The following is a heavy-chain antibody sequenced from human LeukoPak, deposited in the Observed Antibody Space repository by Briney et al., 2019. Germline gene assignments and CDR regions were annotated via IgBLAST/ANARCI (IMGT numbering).Heavy chain of an antibody. V-gene: IGHV3-30*04. D-gene: IGHD6-19*01. CDR1: GFTFSSYA. J-gene: IGHJ4*02. CDR3: VKSGYSSDWYYAPFDY. CDR2: ISYDGRQK. Sequence: PGGSLRLSCAASGFTFSSYAMHWVRQAPGKGLEWVAVISYDGRQKYYADSVKGRFTISRDNSKNTLYLQMSSLRAEDTAVYYCVKSGYSSDWYYAPFDYWGQGTLVTVSS.